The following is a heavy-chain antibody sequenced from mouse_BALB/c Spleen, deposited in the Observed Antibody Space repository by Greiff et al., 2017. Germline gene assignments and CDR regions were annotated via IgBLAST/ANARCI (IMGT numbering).Heavy chain of an antibody. D-gene: IGHD2-1*01. V-gene: IGHV1S34*01. Sequence: LVQPGASVKISCTASGYSFTGFYMHWVKQSHGKSLEWIGYISCYNGATSYNQKFKGKATFTVDTSSSTAYMQFNSLTSEDSAVYYCARGGNHWYFDVWGEGTTVTVSS. CDR2: ISCYNGAT. CDR3: ARGGNHWYFDV. CDR1: GYSFTGFY. J-gene: IGHJ1*01.